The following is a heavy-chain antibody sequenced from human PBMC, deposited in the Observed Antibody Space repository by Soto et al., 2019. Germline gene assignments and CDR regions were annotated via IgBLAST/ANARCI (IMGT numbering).Heavy chain of an antibody. CDR3: ARVGTTVTTPYNFDS. D-gene: IGHD4-17*01. CDR1: GGSISSSSYY. Sequence: SETLSLTCTVSGGSISSSSYYWGWIRQPPGKGLEWIGSIYYSGSTNYNPSLESRVTISIDTSKKQFSLKLSSVTAADTAVYYCARVGTTVTTPYNFDSWGQGTLVTVSS. V-gene: IGHV4-39*07. CDR2: IYYSGST. J-gene: IGHJ4*02.